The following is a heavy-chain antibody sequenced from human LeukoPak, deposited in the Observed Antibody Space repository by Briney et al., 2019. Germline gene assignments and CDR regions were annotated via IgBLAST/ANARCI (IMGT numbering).Heavy chain of an antibody. CDR1: GYSISSGYY. CDR2: IYHSGST. V-gene: IGHV4-38-2*02. Sequence: PSETLSLTCTVSGYSISSGYYWGWIRQPPGKGLEWIGSIYHSGSTSYNPSLKSRVTISVDKSKNQFSLKLSSVTAADTAVYYCARVGGYYYYMDVWGKGTTVTVSS. D-gene: IGHD3-3*01. J-gene: IGHJ6*03. CDR3: ARVGGYYYYMDV.